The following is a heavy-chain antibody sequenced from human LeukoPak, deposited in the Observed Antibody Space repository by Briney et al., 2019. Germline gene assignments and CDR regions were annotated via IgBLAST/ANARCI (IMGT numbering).Heavy chain of an antibody. CDR3: ARVRYQLIWKVAFDY. Sequence: SETLSLTCAVYGGSFSGYYWSWIRQPPGKGLEWIGEINHSGSTNYNPSLKSRVTISVDTSKNQFSLKLSSVTAADTAVYYCARVRYQLIWKVAFDYWGQGTLVTVSS. J-gene: IGHJ4*02. CDR1: GGSFSGYY. D-gene: IGHD2-2*01. CDR2: INHSGST. V-gene: IGHV4-34*01.